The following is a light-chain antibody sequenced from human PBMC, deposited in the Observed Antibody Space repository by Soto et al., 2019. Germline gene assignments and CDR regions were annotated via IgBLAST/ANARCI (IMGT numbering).Light chain of an antibody. CDR3: QQRSNWPSWT. V-gene: IGKV3-11*01. CDR2: DAA. J-gene: IGKJ1*01. CDR1: QSISSY. Sequence: EIVLTQSPGTLSLSPGERATLSCRASQSISSYFAWYQQKLGQAPRLLIYDAANRATGVPARFSGSGSGTDFTLTISSLVPADFAVYYCQQRSNWPSWTFGQGTKVDIK.